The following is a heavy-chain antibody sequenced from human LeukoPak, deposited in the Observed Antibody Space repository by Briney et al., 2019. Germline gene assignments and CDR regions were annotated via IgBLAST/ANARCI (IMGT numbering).Heavy chain of an antibody. D-gene: IGHD3-22*01. V-gene: IGHV4-59*12. J-gene: IGHJ4*02. CDR1: GGSISSYY. Sequence: SSETLSLTCTVSGGSISSYYWTWIRQPPGKGLEWIGYIYYSGSTNYNPSLKSRVTISVDTSKNQFSLKLSSVTAADTAVYYCARVPPYYYDSSGYYFVDYWGQGTLVTVSS. CDR3: ARVPPYYYDSSGYYFVDY. CDR2: IYYSGST.